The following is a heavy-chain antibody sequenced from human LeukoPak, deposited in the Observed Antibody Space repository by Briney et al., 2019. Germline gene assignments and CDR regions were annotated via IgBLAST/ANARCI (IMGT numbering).Heavy chain of an antibody. D-gene: IGHD5-24*01. Sequence: GGSLRLSCAASGFTFSSYDMPWVRQATGKGLEWVSAIGTAGDTYYPGSVKGRFTISRENAKNSLYLQMNSLRAGDTAVYYCARELGDGVAFDIWGQGTMVTVSS. CDR1: GFTFSSYD. CDR3: ARELGDGVAFDI. V-gene: IGHV3-13*01. J-gene: IGHJ3*02. CDR2: IGTAGDT.